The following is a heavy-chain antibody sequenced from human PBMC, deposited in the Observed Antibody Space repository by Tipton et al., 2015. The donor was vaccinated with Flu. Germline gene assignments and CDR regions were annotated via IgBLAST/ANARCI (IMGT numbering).Heavy chain of an antibody. CDR2: VFHTGSP. V-gene: IGHV4-38-2*02. CDR3: ARRDFSNYVSEPKNWFDF. J-gene: IGHJ5*01. D-gene: IGHD4-11*01. CDR1: GYSISSDYY. Sequence: TLSLTCTVSGYSISSDYYWGWIRQPPGKGLEWIGNVFHTGSPYYNPALKSRVTLSITRSKNLLSLRLTSVTAADTAVYFCARRDFSNYVSEPKNWFDFWGQGTLVNVSS.